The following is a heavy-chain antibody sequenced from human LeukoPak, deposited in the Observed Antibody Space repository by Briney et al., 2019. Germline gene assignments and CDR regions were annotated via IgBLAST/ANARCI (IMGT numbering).Heavy chain of an antibody. CDR3: ASLVNGGYRYFDY. CDR2: IYPVDSDT. CDR1: GYRFTSYL. J-gene: IGHJ4*02. Sequence: GESLKISCNGFGYRFTSYLIGWVRQMPGKGLELMGIIYPVDSDTRYSPSFQGQVTISADKSISTAYLQWSSLKASDTAMYYCASLVNGGYRYFDYWGQGTLVTVSS. D-gene: IGHD5-12*01. V-gene: IGHV5-51*01.